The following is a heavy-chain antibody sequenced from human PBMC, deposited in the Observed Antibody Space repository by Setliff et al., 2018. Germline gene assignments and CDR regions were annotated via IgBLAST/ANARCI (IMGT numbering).Heavy chain of an antibody. CDR3: ARVGPLTDDAFDI. J-gene: IGHJ3*02. V-gene: IGHV5-51*01. CDR1: GYTFTNYW. D-gene: IGHD1-26*01. CDR2: IYPADSDT. Sequence: GESLKISCKGSGYTFTNYWIAWVRQMPGKGLEYMGIIYPADSDTTYSPSFQGLVTISADKSINTAYLQWSSLKASDTAIYYCARVGPLTDDAFDIWGQGTMVTVSS.